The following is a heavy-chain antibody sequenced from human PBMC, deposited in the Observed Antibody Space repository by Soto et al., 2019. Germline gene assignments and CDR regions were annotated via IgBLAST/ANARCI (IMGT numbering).Heavy chain of an antibody. CDR3: AREIPTCGGDCYSFFDY. D-gene: IGHD2-21*01. CDR1: GFTVSSNY. V-gene: IGHV3-66*01. J-gene: IGHJ4*02. CDR2: IYSGGST. Sequence: LGGSLRLSCAASGFTVSSNYMSWVRQAPGKGLEWVSVIYSGGSTYYADSVKGRFTISRDNSKNTLYLQMSSLRAEDTAVYYCAREIPTCGGDCYSFFDYWGQGTLVTVSS.